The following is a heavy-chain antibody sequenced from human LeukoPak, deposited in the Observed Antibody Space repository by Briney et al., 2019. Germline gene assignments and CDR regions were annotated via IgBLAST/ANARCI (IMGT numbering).Heavy chain of an antibody. J-gene: IGHJ4*02. CDR2: TNTKNGDT. V-gene: IGHV1-18*01. Sequence: ASVKVSCKTSGYTFNTYGISWVRQAPGQGLEWMGWTNTKNGDTTYAQRLQGRLIMTTDTSISTAYMELSRLRSDDTAVYYCARDPSGYYMGTDYWGQGTLVTVSS. CDR3: ARDPSGYYMGTDY. D-gene: IGHD3-9*01. CDR1: GYTFNTYG.